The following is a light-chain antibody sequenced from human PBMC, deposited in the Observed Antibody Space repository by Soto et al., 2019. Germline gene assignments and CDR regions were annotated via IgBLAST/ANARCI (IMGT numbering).Light chain of an antibody. Sequence: EELRKKSQGTLSLTPVARSHPPCPASQSVRSNLAWYQQQPGQSPRLLIYGASTRATGIPARFSGSGSGTQFTLTISRLQSEDFAGYYGQQYNNWPPAWTGGKGNKVAIK. CDR3: QQYNNWPPAWT. J-gene: IGKJ1*01. CDR2: GAS. V-gene: IGKV3-15*01. CDR1: QSVRSN.